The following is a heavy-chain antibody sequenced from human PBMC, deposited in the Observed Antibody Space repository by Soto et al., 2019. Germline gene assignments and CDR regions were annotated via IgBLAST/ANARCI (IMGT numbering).Heavy chain of an antibody. Sequence: HPGGSLRLSCAASGFTFSSYAMSWVRQAPGKGLEWVSAISGSGGSTYYADSVKGRFTISRDNSKNTLYLQMNSLRAEDTAVYYCAKDRFWFLHSNWFDPWGQGTLVTVSS. J-gene: IGHJ5*02. CDR2: ISGSGGST. V-gene: IGHV3-23*01. CDR1: GFTFSSYA. D-gene: IGHD3-10*01. CDR3: AKDRFWFLHSNWFDP.